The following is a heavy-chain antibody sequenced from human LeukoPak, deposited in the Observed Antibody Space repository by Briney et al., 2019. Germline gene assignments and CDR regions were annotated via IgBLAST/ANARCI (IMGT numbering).Heavy chain of an antibody. CDR1: GFTLSSYA. D-gene: IGHD2-21*01. CDR3: AKAENQVIICGAFDI. CDR2: ISGSGGST. J-gene: IGHJ3*02. Sequence: PGGSLRLSSAAPGFTLSSYAMSWVRPAPGGGLGWVSAISGSGGSTYYADSVKGGFTFSRDNSKNTLLLKFISRGAEDTPVCYCAKAENQVIICGAFDIWGQGTMVTVSS. V-gene: IGHV3-23*01.